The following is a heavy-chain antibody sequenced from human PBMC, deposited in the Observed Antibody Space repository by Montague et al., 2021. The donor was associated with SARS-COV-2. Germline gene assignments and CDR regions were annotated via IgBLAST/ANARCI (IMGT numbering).Heavy chain of an antibody. V-gene: IGHV4-61*02. CDR3: ARFGSGTLEFDL. D-gene: IGHD1-26*01. Sequence: TLSLTCTASGASISTGIYYWSWIRQPAGKGLEWIGRIRTTGHTDYXSSLGSRVFMSVDTSANQFSLSLTSVTAADTAVYFCARFGSGTLEFDLWGQGTLVTVSS. CDR1: GASISTGIYY. CDR2: IRTTGHT. J-gene: IGHJ4*02.